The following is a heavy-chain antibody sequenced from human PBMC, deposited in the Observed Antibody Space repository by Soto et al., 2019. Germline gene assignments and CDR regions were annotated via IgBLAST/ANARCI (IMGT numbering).Heavy chain of an antibody. CDR1: GYSFTSYW. CDR3: ARHQLRHYPPHDP. V-gene: IGHV5-51*01. CDR2: IYPGDSDT. Sequence: GESLKISCKGSGYSFTSYWIGWVRQMPGKGLEWMGIIYPGDSDTRYSPSFQGQVTISADKSISTAYLQWSSLKASDTAMYYCARHQLRHYPPHDPWGQGTLVTVSS. D-gene: IGHD1-1*01. J-gene: IGHJ5*02.